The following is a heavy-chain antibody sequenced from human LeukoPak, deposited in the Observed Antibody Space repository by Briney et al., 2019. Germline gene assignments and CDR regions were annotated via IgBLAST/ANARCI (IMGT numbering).Heavy chain of an antibody. V-gene: IGHV3-23*01. Sequence: GGSLRLSCAASGYTFSTCAMSWVRQAPGKGLEWVSTISGGGRSTDYADSVKGLFTISRDNSKNTLYLQMNSLRAEDTAVYYCARERYFDYWGQGTLVTVSS. CDR1: GYTFSTCA. CDR3: ARERYFDY. J-gene: IGHJ4*02. CDR2: ISGGGRST.